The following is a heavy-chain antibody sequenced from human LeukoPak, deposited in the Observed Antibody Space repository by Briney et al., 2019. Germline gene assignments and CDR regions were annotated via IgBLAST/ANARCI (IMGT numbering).Heavy chain of an antibody. D-gene: IGHD3-16*01. Sequence: GGSLRLSCAASGFTFSSYAMSWVRQAPGKGLEWVSAISGSGGSTYYADSVKGRFTISRDNPRDTLYLQMNSLRAEDTAVYYCAKGYYDYVWGSYYFDYWGQGTLVTVSS. CDR3: AKGYYDYVWGSYYFDY. CDR1: GFTFSSYA. V-gene: IGHV3-23*01. CDR2: ISGSGGST. J-gene: IGHJ4*02.